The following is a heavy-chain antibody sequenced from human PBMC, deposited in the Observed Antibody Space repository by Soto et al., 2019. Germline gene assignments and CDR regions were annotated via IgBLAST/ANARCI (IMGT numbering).Heavy chain of an antibody. V-gene: IGHV3-21*01. D-gene: IGHD3-3*01. J-gene: IGHJ4*02. CDR3: ARVFLDRFDY. Sequence: GGSLRLSCAASGFTFSSYSMNWVRQAPGKGLEWVSSISSSSSYIYYADSVKGRFTISRDNAKNSLYLQVNSLRAEDTAVYYCARVFLDRFDYWGQGTLVTVSS. CDR1: GFTFSSYS. CDR2: ISSSSSYI.